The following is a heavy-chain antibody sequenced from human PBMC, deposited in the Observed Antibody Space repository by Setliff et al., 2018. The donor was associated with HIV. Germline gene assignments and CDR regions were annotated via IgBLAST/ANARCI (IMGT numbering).Heavy chain of an antibody. CDR2: INHSGST. V-gene: IGHV4-34*01. CDR3: ARGANFWSGYDS. CDR1: GGSFSGYY. D-gene: IGHD3-3*01. J-gene: IGHJ4*02. Sequence: PSETLSLTCAVYGGSFSGYYWSWIRQPPGKGLEWIGEINHSGSTNYSPSLKSRVTISVDKSKNQFSLKLTSVTAADTAVYYCARGANFWSGYDSWGQGTLVTVSS.